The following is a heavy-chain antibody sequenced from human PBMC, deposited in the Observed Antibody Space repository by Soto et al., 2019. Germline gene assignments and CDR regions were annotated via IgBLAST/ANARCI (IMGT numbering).Heavy chain of an antibody. CDR2: ISGSGGST. V-gene: IGHV3-23*01. D-gene: IGHD3-9*01. J-gene: IGHJ4*02. CDR1: GFTFISYA. CDR3: AKENFSYYDILTGPVAFDY. Sequence: GGSLRLSCASSGFTFISYAMSWVRQAPGKGLEWVSAISGSGGSTYYADSVKGRFTISRDNSKNTLYLQMNSLRAEDTAVYYCAKENFSYYDILTGPVAFDYWGQGTLVTVSS.